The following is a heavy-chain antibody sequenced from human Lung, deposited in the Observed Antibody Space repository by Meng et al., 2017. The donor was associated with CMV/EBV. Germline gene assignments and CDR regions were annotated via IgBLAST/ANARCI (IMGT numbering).Heavy chain of an antibody. J-gene: IGHJ5*02. CDR3: TRVALGFDL. CDR2: ISWNSDNL. V-gene: IGHV3-9*01. CDR1: GFTFDDYA. Sequence: SCAASGFTFDDYAMHXVRQPPGKGLEWVSGISWNSDNLAYADSVKGRFTVSRDNAKNSLYLQMNSLRPEDTALYYCTRVALGFDLWGQGTLVTVSS.